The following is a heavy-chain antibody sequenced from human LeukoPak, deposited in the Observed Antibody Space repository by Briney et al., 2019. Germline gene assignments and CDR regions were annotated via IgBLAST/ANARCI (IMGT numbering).Heavy chain of an antibody. CDR1: GDSIISTNYY. CDR3: ARHTSSYSWFDP. V-gene: IGHV4-39*01. J-gene: IGHJ5*02. D-gene: IGHD2/OR15-2a*01. Sequence: PSETLSLTCTVSGDSIISTNYYWGWIRQPPGKGLEWIGSINYSGSTYYNPSLKSRVTVSVDTSKNPFSLKVSSVTATDTSVYYCARHTSSYSWFDPWGRGTLVIVSS. CDR2: INYSGST.